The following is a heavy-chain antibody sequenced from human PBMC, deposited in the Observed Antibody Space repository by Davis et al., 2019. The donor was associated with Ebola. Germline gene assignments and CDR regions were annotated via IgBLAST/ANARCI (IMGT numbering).Heavy chain of an antibody. Sequence: SVKVSCKASGYIFTGYYIHWVRQAPGQGLEWVGRINANSGGTNFAQKFQGRVTVTRDTSISTAYMELSRLKSDDTAVYYCARALAADWFGYWGQGTLVTVSS. J-gene: IGHJ4*02. CDR2: INANSGGT. V-gene: IGHV1-2*06. CDR1: GYIFTGYY. D-gene: IGHD6-13*01. CDR3: ARALAADWFGY.